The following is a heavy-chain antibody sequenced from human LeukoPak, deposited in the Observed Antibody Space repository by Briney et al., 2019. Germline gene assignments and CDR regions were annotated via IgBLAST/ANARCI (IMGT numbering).Heavy chain of an antibody. J-gene: IGHJ4*02. Sequence: GGSLRLSCAASGFTFSDYYMSWNRQAPGKGLEWVSYISSSGSTIYYADSVKGRFTISRDNAKNSLYLQMNSLRAEDTALYYCAKFNDGSIAAAGLFDYWGRGTLVTVSS. CDR1: GFTFSDYY. CDR2: ISSSGSTI. V-gene: IGHV3-11*01. D-gene: IGHD6-13*01. CDR3: AKFNDGSIAAAGLFDY.